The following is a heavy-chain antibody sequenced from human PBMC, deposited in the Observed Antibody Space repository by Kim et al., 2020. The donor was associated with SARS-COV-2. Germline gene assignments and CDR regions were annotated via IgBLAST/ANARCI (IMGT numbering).Heavy chain of an antibody. CDR3: AREDEGSGGYLYYYYYGMDV. CDR1: GFTFSSYS. D-gene: IGHD2-15*01. V-gene: IGHV3-21*01. J-gene: IGHJ6*02. Sequence: GGSLRLSCAASGFTFSSYSMNWVRQAPGKGLEWVSSISSSSSYIYYADSVKGRFTISRDNAKNSLYLQMNSLRAEDTAVYYCAREDEGSGGYLYYYYYGMDVWGQGTTVTVSS. CDR2: ISSSSSYI.